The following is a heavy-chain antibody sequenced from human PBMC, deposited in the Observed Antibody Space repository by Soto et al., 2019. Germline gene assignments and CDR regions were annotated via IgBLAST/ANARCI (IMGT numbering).Heavy chain of an antibody. CDR2: IYYSGST. CDR3: ASFRIRIFGCFHY. V-gene: IGHV4-30-4*08. D-gene: IGHD3-3*01. J-gene: IGHJ4*02. Sequence: PSETLSLTCTVSGGSISSGGYYWSWIRQHPGKGLEWIGYIYYSGSTYYNPSLKSRLTISVDTSKNQFSLKLSSVTAADTAVYYCASFRIRIFGCFHYWGQGTLVTVSS. CDR1: GGSISSGGYY.